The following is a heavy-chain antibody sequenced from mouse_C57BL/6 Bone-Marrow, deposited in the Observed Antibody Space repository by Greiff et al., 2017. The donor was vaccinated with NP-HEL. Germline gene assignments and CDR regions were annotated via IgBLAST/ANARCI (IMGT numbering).Heavy chain of an antibody. CDR1: EYEFPSHD. V-gene: IGHV5-2*01. D-gene: IGHD1-1*01. J-gene: IGHJ1*03. CDR3: AREVYYGSSFWYFDV. CDR2: INSDGGST. Sequence: DVHLVESGGGLVQPGESLKLSCESNEYEFPSHDMSWVRKTPEKRLELVAAINSDGGSTYYPDTIERRFIISRANTKKTLYLQMSRLRSEDTAVYYCAREVYYGSSFWYFDVWGTGTTVTVSS.